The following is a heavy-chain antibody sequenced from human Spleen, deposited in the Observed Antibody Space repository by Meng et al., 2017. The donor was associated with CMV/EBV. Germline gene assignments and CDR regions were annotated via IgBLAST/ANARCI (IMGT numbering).Heavy chain of an antibody. D-gene: IGHD3-9*01. Sequence: GESLKISCAASGFTFSSYGMHWVRQAPGKGLEWVSSISSIGKYIYYGDSMKGRFTISRDNAKNSVYLQMNSLRAEDTAVYYCARTDILTGYYGPLDVWGQGTTVTVSS. CDR1: GFTFSSYG. V-gene: IGHV3-21*01. J-gene: IGHJ6*02. CDR2: ISSIGKYI. CDR3: ARTDILTGYYGPLDV.